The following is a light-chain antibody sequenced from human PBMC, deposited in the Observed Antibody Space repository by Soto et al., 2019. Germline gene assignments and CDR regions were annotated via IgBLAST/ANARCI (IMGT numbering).Light chain of an antibody. V-gene: IGLV2-8*01. CDR3: SSYGGSNNFV. CDR2: EVT. Sequence: QFALTQPPSASGSPGQSVTISCTGTSSDVGGYNFVSWYQHFPGKAPKLIIYEVTKRPSGVPDRFSGSKSGNTASLTVSGLQTDDEADYYCSSYGGSNNFVFGTGTKVTVL. CDR1: SSDVGGYNF. J-gene: IGLJ1*01.